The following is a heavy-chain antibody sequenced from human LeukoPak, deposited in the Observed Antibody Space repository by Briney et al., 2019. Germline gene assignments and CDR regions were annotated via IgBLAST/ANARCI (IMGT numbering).Heavy chain of an antibody. J-gene: IGHJ1*01. CDR3: AIEGSSHYYDSSGYYYGGYFQH. Sequence: SVKVSCKVSGGTFSSYAISWVRQAPGQGLEWMGGIIPIFGTANYAQKFQGRVTITADKSTSTAYMELSSLRSEDTAVYYCAIEGSSHYYDSSGYYYGGYFQHWGQGTLVTVSS. CDR1: GGTFSSYA. CDR2: IIPIFGTA. D-gene: IGHD3-22*01. V-gene: IGHV1-69*06.